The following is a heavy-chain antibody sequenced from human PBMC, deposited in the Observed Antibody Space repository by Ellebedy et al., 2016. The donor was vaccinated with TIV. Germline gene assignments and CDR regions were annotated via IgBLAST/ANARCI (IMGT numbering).Heavy chain of an antibody. Sequence: GESLKISCAASGFTFSSYAMSWVRQAPGKGLEWVSTISNTGSRTYYADSVKGRFTISRDNSKNTLYLQMSSLRAEDTAVYYCVKEAGAGWSNYFDYWGQGTLVTVSS. CDR3: VKEAGAGWSNYFDY. V-gene: IGHV3-23*01. J-gene: IGHJ4*02. CDR2: ISNTGSRT. CDR1: GFTFSSYA. D-gene: IGHD3-3*01.